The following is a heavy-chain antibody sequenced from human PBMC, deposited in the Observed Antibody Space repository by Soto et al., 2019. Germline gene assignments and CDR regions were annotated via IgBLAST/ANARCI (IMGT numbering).Heavy chain of an antibody. CDR3: GREGGGRKSIDY. Sequence: SETLSLTCTVSGGSVSSGSYYWSWIRQPPGKGLEWIGYIYYSGSTNYNPSLKSRVTISVDTSKNQFSLKLSSVTAADTAVYYCGREGGGRKSIDYGGRETLATVP. CDR2: IYYSGST. V-gene: IGHV4-61*01. J-gene: IGHJ4*02. D-gene: IGHD2-15*01. CDR1: GGSVSSGSYY.